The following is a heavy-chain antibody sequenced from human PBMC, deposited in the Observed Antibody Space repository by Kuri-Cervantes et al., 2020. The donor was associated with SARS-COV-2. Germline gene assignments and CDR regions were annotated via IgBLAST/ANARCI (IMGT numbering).Heavy chain of an antibody. Sequence: ASVKVSCKASGYTFTGYYMHWVRQAPGQGLEWMGWINPNSGGTNYAQKFQGWVTITRDTSISTAYMELSRLRSDDTAVYYCARVGCSSTSCYRAIDYWGQGTLVTVSS. CDR3: ARVGCSSTSCYRAIDY. CDR1: GYTFTGYY. D-gene: IGHD2-2*01. CDR2: INPNSGGT. J-gene: IGHJ4*02. V-gene: IGHV1-2*04.